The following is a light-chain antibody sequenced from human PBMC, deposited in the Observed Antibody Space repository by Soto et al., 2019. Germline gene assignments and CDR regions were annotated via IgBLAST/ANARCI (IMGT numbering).Light chain of an antibody. Sequence: TQSPGTLSLSPGERATLSCRASQSLSSRNLAWYQQKPGQAPRLLIYGASITASGTPARFSGSGSGTEFTLTISSLQSEDFAVYYCQQYNKWPPRTFGQGTKVDIK. V-gene: IGKV3-15*01. CDR2: GAS. J-gene: IGKJ1*01. CDR3: QQYNKWPPRT. CDR1: QSLSSRN.